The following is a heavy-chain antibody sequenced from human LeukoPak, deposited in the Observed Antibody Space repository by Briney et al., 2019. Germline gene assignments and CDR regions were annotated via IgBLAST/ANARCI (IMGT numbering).Heavy chain of an antibody. D-gene: IGHD2-21*01. J-gene: IGHJ4*02. CDR2: IKQDGSEK. Sequence: PGGSLRLSCAASGFTLSTYWMTWARQAPGKGLEWVANIKQDGSEKYYADSVKGRFTISRDNAKNSLYLRMNSLRAEDTAVYYCARLKGERSLFEYWGQGTLVTVSS. CDR1: GFTLSTYW. CDR3: ARLKGERSLFEY. V-gene: IGHV3-7*02.